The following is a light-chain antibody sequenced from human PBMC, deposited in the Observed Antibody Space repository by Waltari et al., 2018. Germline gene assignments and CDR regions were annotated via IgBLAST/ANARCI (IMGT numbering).Light chain of an antibody. V-gene: IGKV3-20*01. J-gene: IGKJ2*01. CDR1: QSVSSSY. CDR3: QQYGSSGYT. Sequence: EIVLTQSPVTLFLSPGERATLSCRASQSVSSSYLAWYQQKPGQAPRLLIYGASSRATGIPDRFSGSGSGTDFTLTISRLEPEDFAVYYCQQYGSSGYTFGQGTKLEIK. CDR2: GAS.